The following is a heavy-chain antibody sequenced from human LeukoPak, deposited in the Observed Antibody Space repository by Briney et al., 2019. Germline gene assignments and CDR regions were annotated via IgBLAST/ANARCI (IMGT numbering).Heavy chain of an antibody. D-gene: IGHD3-10*01. CDR1: GFSVSSNY. CDR2: IHSGGRA. CDR3: ASGSTPGNGYYFDS. Sequence: GGSLRLSCAASGFSVSSNYMTWVRQAPGKGLEWVSVIHSGGRAYYADSVKGRFTTSRDNSRDTLYLQMNSLRAEDTDIYYCASGSTPGNGYYFDSWGQGTLVTVSS. J-gene: IGHJ4*02. V-gene: IGHV3-53*01.